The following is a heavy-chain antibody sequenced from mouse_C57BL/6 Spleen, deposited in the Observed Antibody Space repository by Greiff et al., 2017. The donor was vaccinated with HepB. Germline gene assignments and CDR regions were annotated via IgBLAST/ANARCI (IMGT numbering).Heavy chain of an antibody. J-gene: IGHJ2*01. CDR2: ISYDGSN. V-gene: IGHV3-6*01. D-gene: IGHD1-1*01. Sequence: EVQRVESGPGLVKPSQSLSLTCSVTGYSITSGYYWNWIRQFPGNKLEWMGYISYDGSNNYNPSLKNRISITRDTSKNQFFLKLNSVTTEDTATYYCAREEDYYGSSYFDYWGQGTTLTVSS. CDR1: GYSITSGYY. CDR3: AREEDYYGSSYFDY.